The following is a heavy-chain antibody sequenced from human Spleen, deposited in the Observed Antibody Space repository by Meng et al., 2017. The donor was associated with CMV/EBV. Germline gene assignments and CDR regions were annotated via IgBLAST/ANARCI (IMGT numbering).Heavy chain of an antibody. J-gene: IGHJ4*02. D-gene: IGHD5-24*01. CDR2: INTYSGGT. CDR1: GYTFTVYY. CDR3: ASPSGATTAFDY. Sequence: ASVKVSCKTSGYTFTVYYMHWVRQAPGQGLERMGCINTYSGGTNYAQNFQGRVTMTRDTSISTAYMELSRLRSDDTAVYYCASPSGATTAFDYWGQGTLVTVSS. V-gene: IGHV1-2*02.